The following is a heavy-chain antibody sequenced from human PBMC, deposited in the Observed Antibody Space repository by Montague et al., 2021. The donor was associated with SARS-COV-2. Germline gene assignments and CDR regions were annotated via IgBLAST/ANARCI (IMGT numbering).Heavy chain of an antibody. CDR3: ARGHLSVSMIVVVFTSTSYYFDY. CDR1: GGSFGDDH. CDR2: IKQCGST. J-gene: IGHJ4*02. Sequence: SETLSLTCGVYGGSFGDDHYCWIRHPPPKGLEWVWDIKQCGSTSYNQSPKSRVPISVDTSTNKFSLKLTSVTAADTAAYFCARGHLSVSMIVVVFTSTSYYFDYWGQGAQVTVSS. V-gene: IGHV4-34*01. D-gene: IGHD3-22*01.